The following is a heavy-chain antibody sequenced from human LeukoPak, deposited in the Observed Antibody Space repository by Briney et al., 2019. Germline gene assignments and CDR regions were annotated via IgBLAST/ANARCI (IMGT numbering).Heavy chain of an antibody. CDR2: IKPDGSDV. J-gene: IGHJ3*02. Sequence: GGSLRLSCAASGFTFNIYWMSWVRQAPGKGPEWVANIKPDGSDVYYLDSVKGRFTISRDNAQNSLYLQMNTLRVEDTAVYYCAGDRAQYYDDAFDIWGQGTMVTVSS. CDR1: GFTFNIYW. V-gene: IGHV3-7*01. D-gene: IGHD3-3*01. CDR3: AGDRAQYYDDAFDI.